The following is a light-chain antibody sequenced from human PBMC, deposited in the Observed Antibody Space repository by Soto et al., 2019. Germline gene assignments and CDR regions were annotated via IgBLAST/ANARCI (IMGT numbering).Light chain of an antibody. CDR1: SSDVGGYNY. J-gene: IGLJ1*01. Sequence: QSALTQPASVSGSPGQSIAISCTGTSSDVGGYNYVSWYQHHPGKVPKLMIYDVSNWPSGVSDRFSGSKSGNTASLTISGLQAEDEADYYCSSYTSSSTPYVFGTGTKLTVL. CDR2: DVS. V-gene: IGLV2-14*03. CDR3: SSYTSSSTPYV.